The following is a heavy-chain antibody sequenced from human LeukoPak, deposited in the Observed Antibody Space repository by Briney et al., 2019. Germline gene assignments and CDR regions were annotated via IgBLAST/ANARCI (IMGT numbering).Heavy chain of an antibody. CDR1: GFTFSNYW. J-gene: IGHJ4*02. CDR2: IKEDGSEK. V-gene: IGHV3-7*01. CDR3: ASVGYDSSGYHYY. Sequence: GGSLRLSCAASGFTFSNYWMSWVRQAPGKGLEWVANIKEDGSEKYYVDSVKGRFTISRDNAENSLYLQMNNLRAEDTAVFYCASVGYDSSGYHYYWGQGTLVTVSS. D-gene: IGHD3-22*01.